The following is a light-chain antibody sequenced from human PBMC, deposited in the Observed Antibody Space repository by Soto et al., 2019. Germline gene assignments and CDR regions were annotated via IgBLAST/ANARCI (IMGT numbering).Light chain of an antibody. CDR3: QQYYSTPRGT. J-gene: IGKJ3*01. Sequence: DIVMTQSPDSLAVSLGERATINCKSSQSVLYSSNNKNYLAWYQQKPGQPPKLLIYWASTRESGVPDRFSGSGSVTDFTLTIRSLQAEDVAVYYCQQYYSTPRGTFGPGTKVYIK. CDR2: WAS. CDR1: QSVLYSSNNKNY. V-gene: IGKV4-1*01.